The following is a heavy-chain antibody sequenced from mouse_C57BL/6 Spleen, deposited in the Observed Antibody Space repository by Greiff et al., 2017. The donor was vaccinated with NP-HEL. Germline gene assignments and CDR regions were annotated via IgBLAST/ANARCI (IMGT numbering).Heavy chain of an antibody. D-gene: IGHD1-1*01. V-gene: IGHV1-82*01. CDR1: GYAFSSSW. J-gene: IGHJ1*03. CDR3: ARVHYGSSYWYFDV. Sequence: QVQLQQSGPELVKPGASVKISCKASGYAFSSSWMNWVKQRPGKGLEWIGRIYPGDGDTNYNGKFKGKATLTADKSSSTAYMQLSSLTSEDSAVYFCARVHYGSSYWYFDVWGTGTTVTVSS. CDR2: IYPGDGDT.